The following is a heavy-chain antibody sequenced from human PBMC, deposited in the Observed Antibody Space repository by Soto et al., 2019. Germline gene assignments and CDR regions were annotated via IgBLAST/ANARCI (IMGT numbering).Heavy chain of an antibody. Sequence: GGSLRLSCAASGFTFTNYAISWVRQAPGKGLEWVAVISFDGTNKYYADSVRGRFTISRDNSKNTLSLQMNSLRAEDTAVYYCTRGVNGGPAQNQYYFDYWGQGTLVTVSS. D-gene: IGHD2-2*01. J-gene: IGHJ4*02. CDR3: TRGVNGGPAQNQYYFDY. CDR2: ISFDGTNK. V-gene: IGHV3-30-3*01. CDR1: GFTFTNYA.